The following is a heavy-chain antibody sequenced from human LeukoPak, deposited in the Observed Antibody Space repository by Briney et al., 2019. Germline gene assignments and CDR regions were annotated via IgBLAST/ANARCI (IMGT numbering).Heavy chain of an antibody. V-gene: IGHV1-69*06. J-gene: IGHJ3*02. CDR3: ARRYNWNYGSAFDI. D-gene: IGHD1-7*01. CDR2: IIPIFGTA. CDR1: GGTFSSYA. Sequence: ASVKVSCKASGGTFSSYAISWVRQAPGQGLEWMGGIIPIFGTANYAQKFQGRVTITADKSTSTAYMELSSLRSEDTAVYYRARRYNWNYGSAFDIWGQGTMVTVSS.